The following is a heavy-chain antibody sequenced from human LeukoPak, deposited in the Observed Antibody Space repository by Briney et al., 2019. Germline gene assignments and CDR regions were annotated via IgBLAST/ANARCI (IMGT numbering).Heavy chain of an antibody. V-gene: IGHV3-7*03. J-gene: IGHJ3*02. Sequence: PGGSLRLSCAASGFTFSSYWMSWVRQAPGKGLEWVANIKQDGSEKYYVDSVKGRFTISRDNAKNSLYLQMNSLRAEDTTVYYCARDRYYYDSSGSGDAFDIWGQGTMVTVSS. D-gene: IGHD3-22*01. CDR2: IKQDGSEK. CDR3: ARDRYYYDSSGSGDAFDI. CDR1: GFTFSSYW.